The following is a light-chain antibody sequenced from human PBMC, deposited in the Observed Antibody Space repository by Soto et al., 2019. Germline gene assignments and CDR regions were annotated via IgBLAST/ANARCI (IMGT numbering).Light chain of an antibody. CDR3: QQYSNWPPIT. Sequence: EIVMRHSPATLSVSPGETASLSCRASQSVSSNLAWYQQKPGQARQLLVYGASTRSTGIPGRFSGSGSGTEFTLTISSLQSEDFAVYYCQQYSNWPPITFG. CDR1: QSVSSN. CDR2: GAS. J-gene: IGKJ5*01. V-gene: IGKV3-15*01.